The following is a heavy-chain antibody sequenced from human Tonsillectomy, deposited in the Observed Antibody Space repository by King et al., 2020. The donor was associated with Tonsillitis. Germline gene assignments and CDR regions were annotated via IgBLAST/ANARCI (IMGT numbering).Heavy chain of an antibody. Sequence: VQLVESGGGLVQPGGSLRLTCAASGFTFSNYAMSWVRQAPGKGLEWVSTISGRTDSTYYADSVKGRFTISSDNSKNTLFLQMNSLRAEDTAIHYCAKDATSYYDVFGAFDVWGQGTVVTVSS. V-gene: IGHV3-23*04. D-gene: IGHD3-9*01. CDR2: ISGRTDST. CDR1: GFTFSNYA. J-gene: IGHJ3*01. CDR3: AKDATSYYDVFGAFDV.